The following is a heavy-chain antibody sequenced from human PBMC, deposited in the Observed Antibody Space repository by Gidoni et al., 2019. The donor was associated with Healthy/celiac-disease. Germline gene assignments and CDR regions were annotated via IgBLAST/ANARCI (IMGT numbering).Heavy chain of an antibody. J-gene: IGHJ6*02. D-gene: IGHD3-3*01. CDR2: SRSKAYGGTT. CDR3: TRVQYSYYDFWSGYYNPYGMDV. V-gene: IGHV3-49*04. CDR1: GFTFGDYA. Sequence: EVQLVESGGGLVQPGRSLRLSCTASGFTFGDYAMSWVRQAPGKGLEWVGFSRSKAYGGTTEYASSVKGRFTISRDDSKSIAYLQMNSLKTEDTAVYYCTRVQYSYYDFWSGYYNPYGMDVWGQGTTVTVSS.